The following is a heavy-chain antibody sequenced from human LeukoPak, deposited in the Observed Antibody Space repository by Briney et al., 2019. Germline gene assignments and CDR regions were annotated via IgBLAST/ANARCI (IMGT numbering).Heavy chain of an antibody. CDR3: ARDKGGRIAADYFDY. V-gene: IGHV3-33*08. D-gene: IGHD6-13*01. CDR1: GFTFSTYG. Sequence: SGRSLRLSCAASGFTFSTYGMHWVRQAPGKGLEWVAVIWYGGSNTYYADSVKGRFTISRDNSKNTLYLQMNSLRAEDTAVYYCARDKGGRIAADYFDYWGQGTLVTVSS. CDR2: IWYGGSNT. J-gene: IGHJ4*02.